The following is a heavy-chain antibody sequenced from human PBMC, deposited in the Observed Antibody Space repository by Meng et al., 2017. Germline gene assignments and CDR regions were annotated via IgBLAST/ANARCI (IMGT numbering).Heavy chain of an antibody. Sequence: GESLKISCAASGFTFDDYAMHWVRQAPGKGLEWVSLISWDGGSTYYADSVKGRFTISRDNSKNSLYLQMNSLRAEDTALYYCAKDIRSSGYYYFDYWGHGTLVTVSS. J-gene: IGHJ4*01. D-gene: IGHD3-22*01. CDR1: GFTFDDYA. V-gene: IGHV3-43D*03. CDR3: AKDIRSSGYYYFDY. CDR2: ISWDGGST.